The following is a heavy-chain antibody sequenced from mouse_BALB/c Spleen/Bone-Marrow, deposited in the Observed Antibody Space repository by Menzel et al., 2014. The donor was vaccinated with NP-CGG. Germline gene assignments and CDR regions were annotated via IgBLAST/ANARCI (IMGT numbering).Heavy chain of an antibody. J-gene: IGHJ2*01. V-gene: IGHV2-4-1*01. CDR2: IWSGGGS. CDR1: VFSLTSYG. D-gene: IGHD2-5*01. CDR3: ARTSNYVDFDY. Sequence: QVQLQQSGPGLVQPSQSLSITCTVSVFSLTSYGVHWVRQSPGKGLEWLGAIWSGGGSDYNAAFISRLSITKDNSKSQVFFKMFSLQVDDTAIYYCARTSNYVDFDYWSQGTTLTVSS.